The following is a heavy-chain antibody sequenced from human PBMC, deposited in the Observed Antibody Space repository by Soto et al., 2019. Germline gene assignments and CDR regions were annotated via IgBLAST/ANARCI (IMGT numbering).Heavy chain of an antibody. CDR2: ITSSVTTI. D-gene: IGHD6-6*01. J-gene: IGHJ5*02. Sequence: EAQLVESGRGLVQPGGSLRLSCAASGFTFSVYTMHWVRQSPGKGLEWISSITSSVTTISYPDSVKGRCTISRHKATSSLCLLLDSQRHEYAAMYYCAREGYSISSDWPWFAPWGQVALV. CDR1: GFTFSVYT. CDR3: AREGYSISSDWPWFAP. V-gene: IGHV3-48*02.